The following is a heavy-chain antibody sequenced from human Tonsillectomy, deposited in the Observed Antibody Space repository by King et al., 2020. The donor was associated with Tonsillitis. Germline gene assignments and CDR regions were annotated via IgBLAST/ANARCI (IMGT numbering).Heavy chain of an antibody. CDR1: GYSISSGYY. J-gene: IGHJ2*01. V-gene: IGHV4-38-2*02. CDR3: ASFTVGYCSGGSCPRAQPYWYFDP. CDR2: IYHSGST. Sequence: QLQLQESGPGLVKPSETLSLTCTVSGYSISSGYYWGWIRQPPGKGLEWIGSIYHSGSTYYNPSLKSRVTISVDTSKNQFSLKLRSVTAADTAVYYCASFTVGYCSGGSCPRAQPYWYFDPWGRGTLVTVSS. D-gene: IGHD2-15*01.